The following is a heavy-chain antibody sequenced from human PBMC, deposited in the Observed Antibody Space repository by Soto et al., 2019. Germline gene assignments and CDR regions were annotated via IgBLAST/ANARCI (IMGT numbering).Heavy chain of an antibody. Sequence: QVQLLQSGPGLVKPSETLSLTCTVSGGSIRSYYWSWIRQPAGKALEWIGRIYTSGTTNYNPSLKSRVTILLDTSKNQFSLDLSSVTDADTAVYYCAREGSSGFGMDVWGQGTTVTVSS. CDR1: GGSIRSYY. CDR2: IYTSGTT. V-gene: IGHV4-4*07. CDR3: AREGSSGFGMDV. D-gene: IGHD6-25*01. J-gene: IGHJ6*02.